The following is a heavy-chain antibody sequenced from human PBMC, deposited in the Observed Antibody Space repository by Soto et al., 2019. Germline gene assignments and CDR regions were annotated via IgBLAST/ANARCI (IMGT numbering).Heavy chain of an antibody. D-gene: IGHD5-12*01. V-gene: IGHV3-23*01. CDR3: AKWTYLDF. CDR1: GFTFSTYA. CDR2: ISGSGSSR. Sequence: GGSLRLSCAASGFTFSTYAMSWVRQAPGKGLEWVSAISGSGSSRYYADSAKGRFTISRDTSRNTVYLQMNNLRADDTAIYYCAKWTYLDFWGQGTRVTVSS. J-gene: IGHJ4*02.